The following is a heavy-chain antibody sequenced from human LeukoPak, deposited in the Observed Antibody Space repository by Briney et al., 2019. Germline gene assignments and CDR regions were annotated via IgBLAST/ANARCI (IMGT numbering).Heavy chain of an antibody. V-gene: IGHV3-21*01. J-gene: IGHJ4*02. CDR2: ISNSYSST. CDR1: GFAFSSYS. CDR3: AGGDLYFDK. Sequence: GGSLRLSCAASGFAFSSYSMNWVRQSPGKALEWVSSISNSYSSTYYADSLRGRFTISRDNAKNSLYLQMDSLTAEDTAVYYCAGGDLYFDKWGQGTLVTVSS.